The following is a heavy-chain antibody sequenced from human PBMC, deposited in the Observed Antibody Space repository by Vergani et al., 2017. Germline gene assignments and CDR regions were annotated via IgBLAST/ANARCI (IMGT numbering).Heavy chain of an antibody. V-gene: IGHV3-48*01. D-gene: IGHD6-19*01. CDR3: AXGYSSTSGRAVDF. J-gene: IGHJ3*01. CDR2: VSTGPKSQ. CDR1: GFDFSSYI. Sequence: QLVESGGGWVQPGGSLRLSCVVSGFDFSSYIMNWVRQAPGKGLEWVSFVSTGPKSQSYAESVKGRFTISRDSAKNSLYLQMDSLRAEDTAVYYCAXGYSSTSGRAVDFWGQGTNGTVSP.